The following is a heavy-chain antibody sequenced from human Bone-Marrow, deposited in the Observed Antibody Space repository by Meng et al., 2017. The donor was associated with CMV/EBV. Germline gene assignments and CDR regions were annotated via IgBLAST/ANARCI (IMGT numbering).Heavy chain of an antibody. CDR1: GYSISSGDY. V-gene: IGHV4-38-2*02. D-gene: IGHD3-3*01. CDR2: IYHSGST. Sequence: GSLRLSCTVSGYSISSGDYWGWIRQPPGKGLEWIGSIYHSGSTYYNPALKSRVTISVDTSKNQFSLKLSSVTAADTAVYYCARGTPQGRITIFGVAKRGPYNWFDPWGQGTLVTVSS. CDR3: ARGTPQGRITIFGVAKRGPYNWFDP. J-gene: IGHJ5*02.